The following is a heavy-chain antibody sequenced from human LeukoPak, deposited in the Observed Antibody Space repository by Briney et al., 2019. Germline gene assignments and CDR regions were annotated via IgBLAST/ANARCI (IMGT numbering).Heavy chain of an antibody. CDR1: GYSISSGYY. CDR2: IYHSGST. CDR3: ARGSGDDSSGYYPY. V-gene: IGHV4-38-2*02. J-gene: IGHJ4*02. Sequence: SETLSLTCTVSGYSISSGYYWGWIRQPPGKGLEWIGSIYHSGSTYYNPSLKSRVTISVDTSKNQFSLKLSSVTAADTAVYYCARGSGDDSSGYYPYWGQGTLVTVSS. D-gene: IGHD3-22*01.